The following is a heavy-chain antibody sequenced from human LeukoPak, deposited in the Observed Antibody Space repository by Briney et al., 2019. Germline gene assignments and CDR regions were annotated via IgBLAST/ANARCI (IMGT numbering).Heavy chain of an antibody. CDR1: GFTFSSYV. D-gene: IGHD5-18*01. J-gene: IGHJ4*02. CDR3: VKVDT. Sequence: GGSLRLSCAASGFTFSSYVMHWVRQAPGKGLEWVAIISYDGSNEYYADSVKGRFTISRDNSKNTLYLQMNSLRAEDTAVYYCVKVDTWGQGTLVTVSS. V-gene: IGHV3-30*04. CDR2: ISYDGSNE.